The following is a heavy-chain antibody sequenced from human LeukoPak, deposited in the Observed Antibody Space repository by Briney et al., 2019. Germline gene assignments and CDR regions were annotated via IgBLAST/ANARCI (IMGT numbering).Heavy chain of an antibody. CDR3: ARRSGWYYFDY. Sequence: SETLSLTCSVSIGSISSSSYYWGWIRQPPGKGLEWIGSIYYSGSTYYNPSLKSRVTISVDTSKNQFSLKLSSVTAADTAVYYCARRSGWYYFDYWGQGTLVTVSS. D-gene: IGHD6-19*01. CDR1: IGSISSSSYY. J-gene: IGHJ4*02. CDR2: IYYSGST. V-gene: IGHV4-39*07.